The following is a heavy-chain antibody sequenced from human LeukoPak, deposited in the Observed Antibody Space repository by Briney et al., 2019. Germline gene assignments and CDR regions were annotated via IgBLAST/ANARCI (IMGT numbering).Heavy chain of an antibody. CDR2: IKQDGSEK. CDR3: ARDLAYSRLDY. V-gene: IGHV3-7*01. Sequence: GGSLRLSCAASGFTFSSYWMTWVRQAPGKGLEWVANIKQDGSEKYSADSVKGRFTISRDNAENSLYLQMNSLRVEDTAFYYCARDLAYSRLDYWGQGMLVTVSS. J-gene: IGHJ4*02. D-gene: IGHD5-18*01. CDR1: GFTFSSYW.